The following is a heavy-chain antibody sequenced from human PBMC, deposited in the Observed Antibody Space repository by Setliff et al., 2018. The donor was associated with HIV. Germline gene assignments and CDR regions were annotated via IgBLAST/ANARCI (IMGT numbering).Heavy chain of an antibody. J-gene: IGHJ3*02. V-gene: IGHV1-2*02. Sequence: ASVKVSCKASGYTFTGYYMHWVRQAPGQGLEWMGWISPNSGGTNYAQKFHGRVTMTRDTSISTAYMELSRLRSDDTAVYYCARDRYYDSSGYYWFDAFDIWGQGTMVTVSS. CDR1: GYTFTGYY. D-gene: IGHD3-22*01. CDR2: ISPNSGGT. CDR3: ARDRYYDSSGYYWFDAFDI.